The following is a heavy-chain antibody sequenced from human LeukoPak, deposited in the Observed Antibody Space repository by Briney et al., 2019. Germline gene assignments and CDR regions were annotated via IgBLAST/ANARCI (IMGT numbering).Heavy chain of an antibody. V-gene: IGHV4-59*02. J-gene: IGHJ4*02. CDR3: ARGTAVAHDY. D-gene: IGHD6-19*01. Sequence: SETLSLTCTVSGGSVSTYYWHWIRQPPGKGLEWIGYMSYSGSTNYNPSLKSRVTISIDTSRDQFSLKLSSVTAADTAVYYCARGTAVAHDYWGQGALVTVSS. CDR2: MSYSGST. CDR1: GGSVSTYY.